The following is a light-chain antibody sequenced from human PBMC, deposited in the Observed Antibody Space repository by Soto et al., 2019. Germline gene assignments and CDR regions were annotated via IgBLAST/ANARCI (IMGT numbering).Light chain of an antibody. CDR2: DAS. J-gene: IGKJ5*01. Sequence: VWTQSPATLSLSPGERATLSCRASLNVNSYLAWYQQKPGQAPRLLIYDASNRAAGIPARFSGSGSGTDFTPTISSLEPEDFAIYYCQQRQYWPPITFGQGTRLEIK. CDR3: QQRQYWPPIT. CDR1: LNVNSY. V-gene: IGKV3-11*01.